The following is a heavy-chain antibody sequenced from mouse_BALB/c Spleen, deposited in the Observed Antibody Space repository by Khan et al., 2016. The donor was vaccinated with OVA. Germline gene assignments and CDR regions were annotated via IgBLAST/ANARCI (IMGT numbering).Heavy chain of an antibody. CDR1: GYTFSSYW. Sequence: QVQLKQSGAELMKPGASVKISCKATGYTFSSYWIEWVKQRPGHGLEWIGEILPGSGSNNYNEKFKGKATFTADTSSNTAYMQLSGLTSEDSAVYYCARGNYYGSSSWFGYWGQGTLVTVSA. V-gene: IGHV1-9*01. CDR3: ARGNYYGSSSWFGY. CDR2: ILPGSGSN. J-gene: IGHJ3*01. D-gene: IGHD1-1*01.